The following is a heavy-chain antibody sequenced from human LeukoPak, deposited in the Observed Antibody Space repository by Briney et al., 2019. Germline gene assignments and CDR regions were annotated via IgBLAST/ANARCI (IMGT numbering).Heavy chain of an antibody. J-gene: IGHJ3*02. D-gene: IGHD1-26*01. V-gene: IGHV4-59*12. CDR2: IYYSGST. Sequence: SETLSLTCTVSGGSISSYYWSWIRQPPGKGLEWIGYIYYSGSTNYNPSLKSRVTISVDTSKNQFSLKLSSVTAADTAVYYCARDRGSGGSFPDAFDIWGQGTMVTVSS. CDR1: GGSISSYY. CDR3: ARDRGSGGSFPDAFDI.